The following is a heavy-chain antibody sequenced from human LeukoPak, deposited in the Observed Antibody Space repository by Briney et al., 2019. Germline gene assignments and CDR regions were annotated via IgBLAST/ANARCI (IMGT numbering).Heavy chain of an antibody. J-gene: IGHJ3*02. CDR2: ISGGGDST. V-gene: IGHV3-23*01. Sequence: GGSLRLSCAASGFTFRSYAMSWVRQAPGKRLEWVSTISGGGDSTYYADSVKGRFTISRDNSKNTLYLQMNSLRAEDTAVYYCAREHRLYAFDIWGQGTMVTVSS. CDR1: GFTFRSYA. CDR3: AREHRLYAFDI.